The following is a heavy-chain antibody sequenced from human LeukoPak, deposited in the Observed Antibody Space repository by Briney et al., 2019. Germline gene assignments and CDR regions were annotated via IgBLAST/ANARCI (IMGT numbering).Heavy chain of an antibody. V-gene: IGHV3-30*18. CDR3: AKFWEYSSSSPIDY. D-gene: IGHD6-6*01. CDR1: GFTFSSYG. CDR2: ISYDGSNK. J-gene: IGHJ4*02. Sequence: PGRSLRLSCAASGFTFSSYGMHWVRQAPVKGLEWVAVISYDGSNKYYADSVKGRFTISRDNSKNTLYLQMNSLRAEDTAVYYCAKFWEYSSSSPIDYWGQGTLVTVSS.